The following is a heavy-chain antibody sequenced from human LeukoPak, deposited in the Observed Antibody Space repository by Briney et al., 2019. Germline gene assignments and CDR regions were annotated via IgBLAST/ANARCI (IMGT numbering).Heavy chain of an antibody. J-gene: IGHJ5*02. CDR1: GGSISSYY. CDR3: ARHPTVTTNWFDP. CDR2: IYYSGST. Sequence: SETLSLTCTVSGGSISSYYWSWILQPPGKGLEGIGDIYYSGSTNYNPSLKRRVTISVDTSKNQFSLKLSSVTAAATAVYYCARHPTVTTNWFDPWGQGTLVTVSS. D-gene: IGHD4-11*01. V-gene: IGHV4-59*08.